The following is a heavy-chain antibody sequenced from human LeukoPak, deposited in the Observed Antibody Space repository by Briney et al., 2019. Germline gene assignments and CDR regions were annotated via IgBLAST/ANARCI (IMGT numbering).Heavy chain of an antibody. CDR2: IYSDDDK. Sequence: ESGPTLVKTTQTLTLTCTFSGFSLSTSGVGVGWIRQPPGKALEWLALIYSDDDKRYSPSLKSRLTITKDTSKNQVVLTMTNMDPVDTATYYCAHRGPYCSSTSCYSDWGQGTLVTVSS. CDR3: AHRGPYCSSTSCYSD. J-gene: IGHJ4*02. V-gene: IGHV2-5*02. D-gene: IGHD2-2*01. CDR1: GFSLSTSGVG.